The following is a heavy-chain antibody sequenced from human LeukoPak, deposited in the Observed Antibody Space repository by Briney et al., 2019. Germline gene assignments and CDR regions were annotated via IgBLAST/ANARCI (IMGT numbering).Heavy chain of an antibody. CDR3: ARLGCSSTSCYRNWFDP. J-gene: IGHJ5*02. Sequence: GESLKISCKGSGYSFTSYWIGWVRQMPGKGLEWMGIICPGDSDTSYSPSFQGQVTISADKSISTAYLQWSSLKASDTAMYYCARLGCSSTSCYRNWFDPWGQGTLVTVSS. CDR2: ICPGDSDT. CDR1: GYSFTSYW. D-gene: IGHD2-2*01. V-gene: IGHV5-51*01.